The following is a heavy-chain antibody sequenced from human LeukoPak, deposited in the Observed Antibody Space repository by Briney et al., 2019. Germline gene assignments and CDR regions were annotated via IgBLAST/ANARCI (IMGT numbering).Heavy chain of an antibody. CDR3: ATNPGGYCSSTNCYGEAP. J-gene: IGHJ5*02. CDR2: INHSGST. Sequence: SETLSLTCAVYGGSFSGYYWSWIRQPPGRGLEWIREINHSGSTNYNPSLKSRVTISVDTPRNQFSLKLSSVTAADTAVYYCATNPGGYCSSTNCYGEAPWGQGTLVTVSS. V-gene: IGHV4-34*01. D-gene: IGHD2-2*01. CDR1: GGSFSGYY.